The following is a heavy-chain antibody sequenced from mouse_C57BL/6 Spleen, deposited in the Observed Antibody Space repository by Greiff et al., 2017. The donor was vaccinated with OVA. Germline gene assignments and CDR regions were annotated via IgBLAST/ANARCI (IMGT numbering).Heavy chain of an antibody. V-gene: IGHV1-76*01. Sequence: VQLQQSGAELVRPGASVKLSCKASGYTFTDYYINWVKQRPGQGLEWIARIYPGSGNTYYNEKFKGKATLTAEKSSSTAYMQLSSLTSEDSAVYFCTREGTYDGYYLYWGQGTTLTVSS. D-gene: IGHD2-3*01. CDR2: IYPGSGNT. J-gene: IGHJ2*01. CDR3: TREGTYDGYYLY. CDR1: GYTFTDYY.